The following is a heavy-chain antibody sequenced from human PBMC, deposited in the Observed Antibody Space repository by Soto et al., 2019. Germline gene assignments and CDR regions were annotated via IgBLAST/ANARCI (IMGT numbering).Heavy chain of an antibody. J-gene: IGHJ6*03. V-gene: IGHV4-59*08. D-gene: IGHD6-13*01. CDR1: GVSISSYY. CDR2: IYYSGST. CDR3: ARRRLGYSSSSKEYYYYYMDI. Sequence: SETLSLTCTVSGVSISSYYWSWIRQPPGKGLEWSGDIYYSGSTNSNPSPKRRVTISVDTSKNQFSLKLSSVPAADTAVYYCARRRLGYSSSSKEYYYYYMDIWGKGTTVTVSS.